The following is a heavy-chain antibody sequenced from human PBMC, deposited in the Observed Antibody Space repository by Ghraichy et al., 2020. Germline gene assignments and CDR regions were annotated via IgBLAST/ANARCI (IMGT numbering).Heavy chain of an antibody. CDR2: VDYSGSA. J-gene: IGHJ1*01. D-gene: IGHD2-15*01. CDR1: GDSVTSTSLF. Sequence: SETLSLTCTVTGDSVTSTSLFWDWIRQSPGKGLEWIGSVDYSGSAYYNPSLKSRVSMSVDTSKNQFSLRLAAVTAADTALYYCSAYCNSGGCYTTFLHWGQGPPVIFSS. CDR3: SAYCNSGGCYTTFLH. V-gene: IGHV4-39*01.